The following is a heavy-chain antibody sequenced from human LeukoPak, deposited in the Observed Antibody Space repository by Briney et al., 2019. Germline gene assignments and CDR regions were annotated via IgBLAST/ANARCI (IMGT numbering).Heavy chain of an antibody. V-gene: IGHV3-23*01. CDR1: GFTFSSYA. J-gene: IGHJ1*01. CDR3: AKGPYSDSSEWFQY. D-gene: IGHD6-13*01. CDR2: ISDSGSGS. Sequence: GGSLRLSCAASGFTFSSYAMSWVRQGPGKGLEWVSTISDSGSGSYYVDSVKGRFTISRDNSKNTLYLRMNSLRAEDTAVYFCAKGPYSDSSEWFQYWGQGTLVTVSS.